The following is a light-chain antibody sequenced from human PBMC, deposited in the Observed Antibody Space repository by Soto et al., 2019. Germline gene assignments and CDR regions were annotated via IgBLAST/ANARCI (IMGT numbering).Light chain of an antibody. CDR1: ESISSW. Sequence: DIQMTQSPSTLSASVGDRIIITCRASESISSWLAWYQQKPGKAPKLLIYKASTLESVVPSRFSGSGSGTEFTLTVISLQPDDSATYFCHQYRSSRYFGGGTTVEI. CDR2: KAS. CDR3: HQYRSSRY. V-gene: IGKV1-5*03. J-gene: IGKJ4*01.